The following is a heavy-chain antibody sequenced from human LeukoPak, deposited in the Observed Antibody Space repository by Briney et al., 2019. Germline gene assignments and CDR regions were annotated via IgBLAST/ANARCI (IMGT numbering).Heavy chain of an antibody. V-gene: IGHV5-51*01. D-gene: IGHD3-10*01. J-gene: IGHJ4*02. CDR1: GYSFATYL. CDR3: ARRYGEGSYYRFAY. CDR2: IYPAYSDT. Sequence: GESLKTSCRGSGYSFATYLIGWVRQMPGKGLEWMGIIYPAYSDTIYRPSLQGQVPITAYKAITTAYLPWHCLQASDTPMYHCARRYGEGSYYRFAYGGQGTRVTVPS.